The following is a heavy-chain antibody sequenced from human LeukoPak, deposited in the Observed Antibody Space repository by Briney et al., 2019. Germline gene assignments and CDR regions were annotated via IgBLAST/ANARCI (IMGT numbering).Heavy chain of an antibody. V-gene: IGHV1-69*13. CDR3: ARSITMMVYFDY. CDR2: IIPIFGTA. CDR1: GGTFSSYA. Sequence: SVKVSCKASGGTFSSYAISWVRQAPGQGLEWMGGIIPIFGTANYAQKFQGRVTITADESTSTAYMELSSLRSEDTAVYYCARSITMMVYFDYWGQGTLVTVSS. J-gene: IGHJ4*02. D-gene: IGHD3-22*01.